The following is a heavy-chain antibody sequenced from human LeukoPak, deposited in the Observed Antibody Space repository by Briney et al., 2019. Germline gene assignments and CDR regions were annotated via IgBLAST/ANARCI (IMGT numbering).Heavy chain of an antibody. J-gene: IGHJ4*02. CDR3: AKDRASGSGSYSYRGFDY. D-gene: IGHD6-19*01. V-gene: IGHV3-23*01. CDR1: GFTFSNYA. CDR2: ISGSGDYT. Sequence: PGGSLRLSCAASGFTFSNYAMSWVRQAPGRGLEWVSAISGSGDYTNYADSVQGRFTISRDNSKNTLYLQMNSLRAEDTAVYYCAKDRASGSGSYSYRGFDYWGQGTLVTVSS.